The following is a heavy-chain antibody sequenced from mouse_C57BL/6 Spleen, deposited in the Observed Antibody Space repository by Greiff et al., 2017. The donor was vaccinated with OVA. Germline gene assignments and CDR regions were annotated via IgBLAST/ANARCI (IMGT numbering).Heavy chain of an antibody. CDR1: GFTFSSYG. CDR3: ARRHYDYDEEAWCAY. Sequence: EVKLVESGGDLVKPGGSLKLSCAASGFTFSSYGMSWVRQTPDKRLEWVATISSGGSYTSYPDSVKGRFTISRDNAKNTLYLQMSRLKSEDTDMYDCARRHYDYDEEAWCAYWGQGILVTVSA. J-gene: IGHJ3*01. D-gene: IGHD2-4*01. V-gene: IGHV5-6*02. CDR2: ISSGGSYT.